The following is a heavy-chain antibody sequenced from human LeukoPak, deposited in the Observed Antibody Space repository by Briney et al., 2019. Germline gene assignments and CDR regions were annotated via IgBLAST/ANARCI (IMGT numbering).Heavy chain of an antibody. CDR3: ARDRVVTAYNWFDP. D-gene: IGHD2-21*02. Sequence: PSETLSLTCTVSGGSISGYYWSWIRQPAGKGLEWIGRIYTSGSTNYNPSLKSRVAMSVDTSKNQFSLKLSSVTAADTAVYYCARDRVVTAYNWFDPWGQGTLVTVSS. CDR2: IYTSGST. J-gene: IGHJ5*02. CDR1: GGSISGYY. V-gene: IGHV4-4*07.